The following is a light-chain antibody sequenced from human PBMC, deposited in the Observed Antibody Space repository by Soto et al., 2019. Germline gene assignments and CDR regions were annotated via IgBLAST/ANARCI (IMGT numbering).Light chain of an antibody. CDR3: GTWDSSLSAGV. J-gene: IGLJ2*01. CDR2: ENN. CDR1: SSNIGNNY. Sequence: QSVLTQPPSVSAAPGQKVTISCSGSSSNIGNNYVSWYQQLPGTAHKLLIYENNKRPSGIPDRFSGSKSGTSATLGITGLQTGDEADYYCGTWDSSLSAGVFGGGTKVTVL. V-gene: IGLV1-51*02.